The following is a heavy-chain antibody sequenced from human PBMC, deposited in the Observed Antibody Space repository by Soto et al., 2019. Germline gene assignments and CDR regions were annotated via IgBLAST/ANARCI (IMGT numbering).Heavy chain of an antibody. J-gene: IGHJ4*02. CDR1: GGSVSSPKYF. D-gene: IGHD7-27*01. CDR2: IYNNGKT. CDR3: ARTVMPVGNLPAFDH. V-gene: IGHV4-61*01. Sequence: QMQLQESGPGLVKPSETLSLACTVSGGSVSSPKYFWSWIRQPPGKGLEWVAYIYNNGKTNDHPSLKSRATISVDTAKKQCSLKLTAVTGADSAVYFCARTVMPVGNLPAFDHWGQGVLVTVSS.